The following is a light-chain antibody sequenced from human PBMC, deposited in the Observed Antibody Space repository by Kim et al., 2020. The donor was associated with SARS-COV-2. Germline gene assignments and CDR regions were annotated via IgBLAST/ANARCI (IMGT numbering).Light chain of an antibody. CDR3: LLYYNGHRV. CDR1: TGDVTSGHH. CDR2: DTS. V-gene: IGLV7-46*01. J-gene: IGLJ2*01. Sequence: QAVVTQEPSLTVSPGGTVTLTCGSSTGDVTSGHHPYWFQQKPGQAPRTLIYDTSNKHSWTPARLSGSLLGGKAALTLSGALPEDEAEYYCLLYYNGHRVFGGGTQLTVL.